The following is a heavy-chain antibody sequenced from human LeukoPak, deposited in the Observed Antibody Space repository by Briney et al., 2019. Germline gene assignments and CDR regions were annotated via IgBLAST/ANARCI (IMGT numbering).Heavy chain of an antibody. D-gene: IGHD1-26*01. CDR3: AREPHY. V-gene: IGHV4-34*01. Sequence: PSETLSLTCAVYGGSFSGYYWSWIRQPPGKGLEWIWEINHSGSTNYNPSLKSRVTISVDTSKNQFSLKLSSVTAADTAVYYCAREPHYWGQGTLVTVSS. CDR2: INHSGST. CDR1: GGSFSGYY. J-gene: IGHJ4*02.